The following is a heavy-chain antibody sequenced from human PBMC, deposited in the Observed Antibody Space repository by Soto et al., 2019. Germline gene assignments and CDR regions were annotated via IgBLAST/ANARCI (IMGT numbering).Heavy chain of an antibody. CDR3: AKGASSTSADYFDY. CDR1: GFTFDDYA. D-gene: IGHD2-2*01. Sequence: EVQLVESGGGLVQPGRSLRLSCAASGFTFDDYAMHWVRQAPGKGLEWVSGISWNSGSIGYADSVKGRFTISRDNAKNSLYLQVNSLRAEDTALYYCAKGASSTSADYFDYWGQGTLVTVSS. V-gene: IGHV3-9*01. CDR2: ISWNSGSI. J-gene: IGHJ4*02.